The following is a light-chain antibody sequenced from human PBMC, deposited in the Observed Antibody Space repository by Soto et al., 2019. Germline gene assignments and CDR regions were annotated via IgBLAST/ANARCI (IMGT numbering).Light chain of an antibody. V-gene: IGKV2-28*01. Sequence: DIVMTQSPLSLPVTPGEPASISCRSSQSLLHSNGYNYLDWYLQKTGQSPQLLIYLGSNRASGVPDRFIGSGSGTDFTLKISRVEAEDVCVYYCMQALQTPPFTFGPGAKVDIK. CDR2: LGS. CDR1: QSLLHSNGYNY. J-gene: IGKJ3*01. CDR3: MQALQTPPFT.